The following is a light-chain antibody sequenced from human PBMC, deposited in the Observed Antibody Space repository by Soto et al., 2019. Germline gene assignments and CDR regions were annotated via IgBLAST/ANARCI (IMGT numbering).Light chain of an antibody. CDR2: YDS. CDR3: QVWDSSSDHVV. CDR1: NIGSKS. V-gene: IGLV3-21*04. Sequence: SYELTQPPSVSVAPGKTARITCGGNNIGSKSVHWYQQKPGQAPVLVIYYDSDRPSGIPERFSGSNSGNTATLTISRVEAGDEADHCCQVWDSSSDHVVFGGGTKVTVL. J-gene: IGLJ2*01.